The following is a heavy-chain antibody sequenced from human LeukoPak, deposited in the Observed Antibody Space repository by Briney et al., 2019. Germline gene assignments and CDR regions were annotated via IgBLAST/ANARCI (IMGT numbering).Heavy chain of an antibody. J-gene: IGHJ6*02. Sequence: GSLRLSCAASGFTFSTFALTWVRRAPGKGLEWVSDIKSGGGNTYYADSVEGRFTISRDNSKNTLYLQMNSLRAEDTAVYYCAKESHGDYHYYGMDVWGQGTTVTVSS. CDR2: IKSGGGNT. CDR1: GFTFSTFA. D-gene: IGHD4-17*01. CDR3: AKESHGDYHYYGMDV. V-gene: IGHV3-23*01.